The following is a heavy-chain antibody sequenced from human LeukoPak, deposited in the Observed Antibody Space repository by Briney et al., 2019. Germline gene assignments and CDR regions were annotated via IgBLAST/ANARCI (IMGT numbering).Heavy chain of an antibody. D-gene: IGHD1-26*01. J-gene: IGHJ3*01. CDR3: ARVRIGETSYDASDV. CDR1: GGFISSYY. Sequence: PSETLSLTCTVSGGFISSYYWTWIRQPPGKGLEWIGDIYITGSTNYNPYLKRRVTMSVDTSKNQFSLRLSSVTAADTAVYYCARVRIGETSYDASDVWGLGTMVTVSS. CDR2: IYITGST. V-gene: IGHV4-59*13.